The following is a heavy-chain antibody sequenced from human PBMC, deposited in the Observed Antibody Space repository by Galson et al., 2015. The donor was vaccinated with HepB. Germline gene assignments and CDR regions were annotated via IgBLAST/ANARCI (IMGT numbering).Heavy chain of an antibody. CDR1: GFTFSSHT. D-gene: IGHD2-2*01. CDR3: ARDLSSSAYYYYYYMDV. J-gene: IGHJ6*03. V-gene: IGHV3-21*01. Sequence: SLRLSCAASGFTFSSHTMNWVRQAPGKGLEWVSSISSGISFIYYADSVKGRFTISRDNAKNSLFLQMHSLRADDTAVYFCARDLSSSAYYYYYYMDVWGKGTTVTVSS. CDR2: ISSGISFI.